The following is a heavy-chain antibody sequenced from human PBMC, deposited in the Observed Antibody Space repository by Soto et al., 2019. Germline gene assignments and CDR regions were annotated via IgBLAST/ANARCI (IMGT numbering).Heavy chain of an antibody. CDR2: ISAYNGNT. CDR1: GYTFTSYG. D-gene: IGHD2-2*02. CDR3: ARYRRCSSTSCYTFGNWFDP. V-gene: IGHV1-18*04. Sequence: QVQLVQSGAEVKKPGASVKVSCKASGYTFTSYGISWVRQAPGQGLEGMGWISAYNGNTNYAQKLQGRVTMTTDTSTSTAYVELRSLRSDDTAVYYCARYRRCSSTSCYTFGNWFDPWGQGTLVTVSS. J-gene: IGHJ5*02.